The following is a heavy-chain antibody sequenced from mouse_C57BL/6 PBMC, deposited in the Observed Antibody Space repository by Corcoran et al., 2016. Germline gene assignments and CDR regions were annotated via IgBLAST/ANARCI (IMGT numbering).Heavy chain of an antibody. V-gene: IGHV1-26*01. J-gene: IGHJ2*01. CDR3: ASRSSGLDY. CDR2: INPNNGGT. CDR1: GYTFTDYY. Sequence: EVQLQQSGPELVKPGASVKISCKASGYTFTDYYMNWVKQSHGKSLEWIGDINPNNGGTSYNQKFKGKATLTVDKSSSTAYMELRSLTSEDSAVYYCASRSSGLDYWGQGTTLTVSS. D-gene: IGHD3-2*02.